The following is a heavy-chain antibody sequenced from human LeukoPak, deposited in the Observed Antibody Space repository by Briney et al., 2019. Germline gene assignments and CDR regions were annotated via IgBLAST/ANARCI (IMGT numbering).Heavy chain of an antibody. CDR2: IKQDGSEK. Sequence: GGSLRLSCAASEFTFSSYWMSWVRQAPGKGLEWVANIKQDGSEKYYVDSVKGRFTISRDNAKNSLYLQMNSLRAEDTAVYYCARGSYYDFWSGYSSYYFDYWGQGTLVTVSS. V-gene: IGHV3-7*01. CDR3: ARGSYYDFWSGYSSYYFDY. D-gene: IGHD3-3*01. J-gene: IGHJ4*02. CDR1: EFTFSSYW.